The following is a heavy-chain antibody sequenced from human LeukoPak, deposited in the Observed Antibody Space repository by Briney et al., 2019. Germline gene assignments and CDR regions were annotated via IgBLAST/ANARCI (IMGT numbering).Heavy chain of an antibody. CDR3: ARGNDLYNY. CDR2: IYHSWST. V-gene: IGHV4-30-2*01. Sequence: SQTLSLTCTVSGGSVSSGGYYWSWIRQPPGKGLEWIGYIYHSWSTYYNPSLKSRVTISVDRSKNQFSLKLSSVTAADTAVYYCARGNDLYNYWGQGTLVTVSS. CDR1: GGSVSSGGYY. J-gene: IGHJ4*02. D-gene: IGHD3-3*01.